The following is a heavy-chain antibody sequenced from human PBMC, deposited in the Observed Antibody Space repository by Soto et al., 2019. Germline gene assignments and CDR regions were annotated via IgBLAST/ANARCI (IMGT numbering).Heavy chain of an antibody. CDR2: ISGGGDAT. J-gene: IGHJ2*01. D-gene: IGHD2-21*01. CDR1: GFTFINYA. CDR3: ARKVVVSTSRPDYWYFDL. Sequence: EVQLLESGGDSVQPGGSVRLSCAGSGFTFINYAMNWVRQAPGKGLEWVSTISGGGDATFFADSVRGRSTFSIDNSKNTVTLQMNSLRVDDTAVYYCARKVVVSTSRPDYWYFDLWGRGTLVTVSS. V-gene: IGHV3-23*01.